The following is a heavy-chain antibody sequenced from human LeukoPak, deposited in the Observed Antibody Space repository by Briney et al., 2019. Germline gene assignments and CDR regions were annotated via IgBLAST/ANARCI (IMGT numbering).Heavy chain of an antibody. V-gene: IGHV4-4*02. J-gene: IGHJ4*02. Sequence: KPSETLSLTCAVSGGSINTGNWWSWVRQTPGKGLEWIGEIYHSGSTDYNPSLKSRVTISLDKFKNQFSLKLTSVTAADTAVYYCARDGVTTADTLDYWGQGTLVTVSS. D-gene: IGHD4-17*01. CDR1: GGSINTGNW. CDR2: IYHSGST. CDR3: ARDGVTTADTLDY.